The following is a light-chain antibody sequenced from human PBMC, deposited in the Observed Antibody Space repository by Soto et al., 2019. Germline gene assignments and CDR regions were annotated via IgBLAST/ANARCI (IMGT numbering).Light chain of an antibody. CDR1: QDIRKD. CDR3: QQADTCPIT. CDR2: GAS. V-gene: IGKV1-6*01. J-gene: IGKJ5*01. Sequence: AIQINQSPSSLSASVGDRVTIPCRASQDIRKDLAWYQQKPGKAPQILIYGASTLQTGVASRFSGSGSATDFTLTISSLQPEDSVAYYCQQADTCPITFGQGTLLEIK.